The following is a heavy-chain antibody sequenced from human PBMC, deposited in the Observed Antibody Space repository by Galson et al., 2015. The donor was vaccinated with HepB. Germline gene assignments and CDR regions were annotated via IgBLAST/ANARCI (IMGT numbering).Heavy chain of an antibody. V-gene: IGHV3-30*02. CDR3: AKGGVGAHGADY. Sequence: SLRLSCAASGFTFSSYGMHWVRQAPGKGLEWVAFIRYDGSNKYYADSVKGRFTISRDNSKNTLYLQMNSLRAEETAVYYCAKGGVGAHGADYWGQGTLVTVSS. J-gene: IGHJ4*02. D-gene: IGHD1-26*01. CDR2: IRYDGSNK. CDR1: GFTFSSYG.